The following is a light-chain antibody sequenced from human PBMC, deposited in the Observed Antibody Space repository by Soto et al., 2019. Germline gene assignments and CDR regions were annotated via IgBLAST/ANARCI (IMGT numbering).Light chain of an antibody. CDR3: CSSAGTSWV. CDR1: SSDIGSYNY. Sequence: QSVLTQPASVSGSPGQSITISCTGTSSDIGSYNYVAWYQQRPGEAPRLSIYDVFKRPLGVPDRFSGSKSGNTASLTISGLQPEDEGDYYCCSSAGTSWVFGGGTKLTVL. CDR2: DVF. J-gene: IGLJ3*02. V-gene: IGLV2-11*01.